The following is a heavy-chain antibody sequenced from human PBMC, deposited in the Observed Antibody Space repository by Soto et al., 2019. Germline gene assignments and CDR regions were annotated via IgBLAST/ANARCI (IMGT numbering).Heavy chain of an antibody. V-gene: IGHV3-23*01. J-gene: IGHJ5*02. Sequence: GGSLRLSCAASGFTFSSYAMSWVRQAPGKGLEWVSAISGSGGSTYYADSVKGRFTISRDNSKNTLYLQMNSLRAEDTAVYYCAKYQVGLREPNWFDTWGQGTLVTVSS. CDR3: AKYQVGLREPNWFDT. CDR2: ISGSGGST. D-gene: IGHD5-12*01. CDR1: GFTFSSYA.